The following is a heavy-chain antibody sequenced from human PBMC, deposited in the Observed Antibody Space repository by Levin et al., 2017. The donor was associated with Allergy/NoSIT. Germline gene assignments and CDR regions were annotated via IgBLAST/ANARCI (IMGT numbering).Heavy chain of an antibody. CDR3: AGGWGIVGATTGFDY. Sequence: PGGSLRLSCAVYGGSFSGYYWSWIRQPPGKGLEWIGEINHSGSTNYNPSLKSRVTISVDTSKNQFSLKLSSVTAADTAVYYCAGGWGIVGATTGFDYWGQGTLVTVSS. D-gene: IGHD1-26*01. CDR2: INHSGST. V-gene: IGHV4-34*01. CDR1: GGSFSGYY. J-gene: IGHJ4*02.